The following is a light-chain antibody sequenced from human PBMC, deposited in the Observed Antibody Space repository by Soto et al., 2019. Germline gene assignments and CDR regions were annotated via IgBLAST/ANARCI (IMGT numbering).Light chain of an antibody. CDR1: SSDVGSSNF. V-gene: IGLV2-8*01. CDR2: EVY. Sequence: QSALTQPPSASGSPGQSVTISCTGTSSDVGSSNFVSWYQLHPGKVPKLMIYEVYRRPSGVPDRFSGSKSGNTASLTVSGLQADDEAEYYCCSFGGTSTTGNKIVAFGGGTKLTVL. CDR3: CSFGGTSTTGNKIVA. J-gene: IGLJ2*01.